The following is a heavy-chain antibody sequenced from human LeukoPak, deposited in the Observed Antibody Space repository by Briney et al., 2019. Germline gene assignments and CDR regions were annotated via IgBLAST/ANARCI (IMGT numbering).Heavy chain of an antibody. D-gene: IGHD4-23*01. V-gene: IGHV3-74*01. CDR1: GFIFRSYW. CDR2: INSGGTGT. CDR3: ARHLTYGGWDS. Sequence: GGSLRLSCAASGFIFRSYWMHWVRQVPGKGLVWVSRINSGGTGTSYADSVKGRFTISRDNAKNTLYLQMNGLRAEDTAVYYCARHLTYGGWDSWGQGTLVTVSS. J-gene: IGHJ4*02.